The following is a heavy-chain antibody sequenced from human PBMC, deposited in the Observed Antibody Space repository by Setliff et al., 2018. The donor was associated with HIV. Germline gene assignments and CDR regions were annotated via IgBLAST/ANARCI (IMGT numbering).Heavy chain of an antibody. CDR2: VYHTGST. D-gene: IGHD5-12*01. Sequence: PGGSLRLSCAASGFTFSSYSMNWVRKPPGRGLEWFGEVYHTGSTYYSPSLNSRFTISVDTSKNQFSLKLRSVTAADTAVYYCARQPLYNDYDWRSYYFDYWGQGSLVTVSS. V-gene: IGHV4-59*08. CDR1: GFTFSSYS. CDR3: ARQPLYNDYDWRSYYFDY. J-gene: IGHJ4*02.